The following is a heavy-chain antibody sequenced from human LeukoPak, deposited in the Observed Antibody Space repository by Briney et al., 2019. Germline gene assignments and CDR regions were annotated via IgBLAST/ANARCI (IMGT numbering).Heavy chain of an antibody. CDR1: GGSISSSSYY. Sequence: SETLSLTCTVSGGSISSSSYYWGWIRQPPGKGLEWIGSIYYSGSTYYNPSLKSRVTISVDTSKNQFSLKLSSVTAADTAVYYCARLPATQVYWGQGTLVTVSS. J-gene: IGHJ4*02. D-gene: IGHD2-15*01. CDR3: ARLPATQVY. CDR2: IYYSGST. V-gene: IGHV4-39*07.